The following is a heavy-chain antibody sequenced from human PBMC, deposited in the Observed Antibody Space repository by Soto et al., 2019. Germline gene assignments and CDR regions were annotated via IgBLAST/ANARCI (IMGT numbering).Heavy chain of an antibody. Sequence: PSETLSLTCAVSGYSISSGYYWGWIRQPPGKGLEWIGSIYHSGSTYYNPSLKSRVTISVDTSKNQFSLKLSSVTAADTAVYYCAREVDSSSWSFDTRGQGTLVTVSS. CDR2: IYHSGST. J-gene: IGHJ5*02. V-gene: IGHV4-38-2*02. D-gene: IGHD6-13*01. CDR1: GYSISSGYY. CDR3: AREVDSSSWSFDT.